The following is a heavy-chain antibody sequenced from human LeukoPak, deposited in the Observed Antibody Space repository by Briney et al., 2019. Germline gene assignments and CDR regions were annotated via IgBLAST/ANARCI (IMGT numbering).Heavy chain of an antibody. CDR2: IYYSGST. V-gene: IGHV4-59*01. D-gene: IGHD6-13*01. CDR1: GGSISSYY. Sequence: SETLSLTCTVSGGSISSYYWSWIRQPPGKGLEWIGYIYYSGSTNYNPSLKSRVTISVDTSKNQFSLKLSSVTAADTAVYYCARNFLGYSSSRSLSRHFDYWGQGTLVTVSS. J-gene: IGHJ4*02. CDR3: ARNFLGYSSSRSLSRHFDY.